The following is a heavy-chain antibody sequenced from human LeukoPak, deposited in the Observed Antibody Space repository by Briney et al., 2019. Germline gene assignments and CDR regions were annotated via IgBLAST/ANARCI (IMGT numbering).Heavy chain of an antibody. V-gene: IGHV3-21*01. J-gene: IGHJ3*02. D-gene: IGHD3-3*01. CDR3: ARGGSAQYYDFWSGYYRWPIDAFDI. CDR1: GFTFSSYS. CDR2: ISSSSSYI. Sequence: GGSLRLSCAASGFTFSSYSMNWVRQAPGKGLEWVSSISSSSSYIYYADSVKGRFTISRDNAKNSLYLQMNSLRAEDTAVYYCARGGSAQYYDFWSGYYRWPIDAFDIWGQGTMVTVSS.